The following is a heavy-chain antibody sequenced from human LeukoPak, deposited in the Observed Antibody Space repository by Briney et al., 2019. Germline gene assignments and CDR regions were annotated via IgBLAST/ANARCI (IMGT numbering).Heavy chain of an antibody. CDR1: GYRFTHHW. V-gene: IGHV5-51*01. Sequence: GESLKISCQASGYRFTHHWVAWVRQMPGKGLESMGIIYPADSDTTYSPSFQGQVTISADKSTSTVYLQWSSLKASDTAIYYCARQSRDGSKTRGYYFDYWGQGTLVTVSS. J-gene: IGHJ4*02. CDR2: IYPADSDT. D-gene: IGHD3-10*01. CDR3: ARQSRDGSKTRGYYFDY.